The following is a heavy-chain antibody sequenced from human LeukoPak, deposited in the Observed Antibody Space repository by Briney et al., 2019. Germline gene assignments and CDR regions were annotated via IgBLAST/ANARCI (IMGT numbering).Heavy chain of an antibody. CDR1: GGSISSSSYY. V-gene: IGHV4-39*07. Sequence: SETLSLTCTVSGGSISSSSYYWGWIRQPPGKGLEWIGSIYYSGSTYYNPSLKSRVTISVDTSKNQFSLKLSSVTAADTAVYYCARAPMIVTRGAFEIWGQGTMVTVSS. D-gene: IGHD3-22*01. CDR2: IYYSGST. J-gene: IGHJ3*02. CDR3: ARAPMIVTRGAFEI.